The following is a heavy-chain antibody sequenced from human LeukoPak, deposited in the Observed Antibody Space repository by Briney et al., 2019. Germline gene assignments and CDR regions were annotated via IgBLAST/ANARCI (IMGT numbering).Heavy chain of an antibody. CDR1: GFTFSGYY. CDR3: AGRDVYNSAF. D-gene: IGHD5-24*01. V-gene: IGHV3-11*01. CDR2: ITPSGSTT. J-gene: IGHJ4*02. Sequence: KPGGSLRLSCAASGFTFSGYYMSWVRQAPGKGLEWVSYITPSGSTTYYADSVKGRFTISRDNAKNSLYLQMNSLRAEDTAVYFCAGRDVYNSAFWGQGTLVTVSS.